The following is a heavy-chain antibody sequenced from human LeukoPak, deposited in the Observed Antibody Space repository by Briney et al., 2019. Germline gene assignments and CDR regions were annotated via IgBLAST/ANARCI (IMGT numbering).Heavy chain of an antibody. CDR1: GFTFSSYS. J-gene: IGHJ5*02. CDR3: AREVNGWFDP. V-gene: IGHV3-30*03. CDR2: MSYDGSNK. Sequence: GGSLRLSCAASGFTFSSYSMNWVRQAPGKGLEWVAVMSYDGSNKFYADSVEGRFTISRDNSKNTLYLQMNSLRPEDTAVYYCAREVNGWFDPWGQGTLVTVSS.